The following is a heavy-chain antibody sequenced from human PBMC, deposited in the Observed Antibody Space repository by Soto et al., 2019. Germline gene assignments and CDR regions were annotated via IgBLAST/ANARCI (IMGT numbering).Heavy chain of an antibody. CDR1: GFTFGDYA. V-gene: IGHV3-49*04. CDR2: IRSKAYGGTT. D-gene: IGHD5-12*01. CDR3: TRGRDGYNPYYFLY. Sequence: WSLRLSCTASGFTFGDYAMSWVRQAPGKGLEWVGFIRSKAYGGTTEYAASVNGRFTISRDDSKTIAYLQMNSLKTEDTGVYYCTRGRDGYNPYYFLYWGQGALVTVSS. J-gene: IGHJ4*02.